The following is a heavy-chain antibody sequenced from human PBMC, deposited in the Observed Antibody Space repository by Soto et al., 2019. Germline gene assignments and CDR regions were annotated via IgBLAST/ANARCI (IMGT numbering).Heavy chain of an antibody. CDR3: ARGKGMEENYYYYGMDV. D-gene: IGHD1-1*01. CDR1: GYTFSTYA. V-gene: IGHV1-3*01. J-gene: IGHJ6*02. Sequence: GASVKVSCKASGYTFSTYALHWVRQAPGQGLEWMGGINGGNGRTRYAQKVKDRGTMSRDTSGSTAYMELSGLRSEDTAVYYCARGKGMEENYYYYGMDVWGQGTTVTVSS. CDR2: INGGNGRT.